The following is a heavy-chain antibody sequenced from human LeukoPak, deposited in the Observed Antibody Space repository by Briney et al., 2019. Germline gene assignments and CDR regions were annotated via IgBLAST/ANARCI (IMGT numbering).Heavy chain of an antibody. Sequence: SGTLSLTCTVSGGSISSHYWSWIRQPPGKGLEWIGYIYYSGSTNYNPSLKSRVTISVDTSKNQFSLKLSSVTAADTAVYYCARVKSQKYYYYYYMDVWGKGTTVTVSS. CDR3: ARVKSQKYYYYYYMDV. CDR2: IYYSGST. CDR1: GGSISSHY. V-gene: IGHV4-59*11. J-gene: IGHJ6*03.